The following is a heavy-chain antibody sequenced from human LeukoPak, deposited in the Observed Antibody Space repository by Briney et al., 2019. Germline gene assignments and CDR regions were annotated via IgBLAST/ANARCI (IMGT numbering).Heavy chain of an antibody. J-gene: IGHJ4*02. V-gene: IGHV4-34*01. Sequence: SETLSLTCTVSGGSISSHYWSWIRQPPGKGLEWIGEINHSGSTNYNPSLKSRVTISVDTSKNQFSLKLSSVTAADTAVYYCARGGSSGRFFDYWGQGTLVTVSS. CDR2: INHSGST. D-gene: IGHD3-3*01. CDR3: ARGGSSGRFFDY. CDR1: GGSISSHY.